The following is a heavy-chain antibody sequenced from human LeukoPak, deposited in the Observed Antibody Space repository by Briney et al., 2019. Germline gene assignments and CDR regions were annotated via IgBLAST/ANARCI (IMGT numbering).Heavy chain of an antibody. CDR1: GYTFTSYG. J-gene: IGHJ4*02. D-gene: IGHD3-10*01. CDR2: ISAYNGNT. V-gene: IGHV1-18*01. CDR3: ARSHPLSFMFG. Sequence: ASVKVSCKASGYTFTSYGISWVRQAPGQGLEWMGWISAYNGNTNYAQKFQGRVTMTRNTSISTAYMELSSLRSEDTAVYYCARSHPLSFMFGWGQGTLVTVSS.